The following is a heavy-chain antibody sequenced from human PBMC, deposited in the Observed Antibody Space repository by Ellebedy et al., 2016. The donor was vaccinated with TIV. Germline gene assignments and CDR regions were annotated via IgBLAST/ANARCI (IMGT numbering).Heavy chain of an antibody. Sequence: SETLSLTXTVSGGSISSGGYYWSWIRQHPGKGLEWIGYISYSGSTYYNPSLKSRLTISVDTSKNQFSLKLSSVTAADTAVYYCARELGYSYGSRYYYGMDVWGQGTTVTVSS. D-gene: IGHD5-18*01. CDR3: ARELGYSYGSRYYYGMDV. V-gene: IGHV4-31*03. J-gene: IGHJ6*02. CDR2: ISYSGST. CDR1: GGSISSGGYY.